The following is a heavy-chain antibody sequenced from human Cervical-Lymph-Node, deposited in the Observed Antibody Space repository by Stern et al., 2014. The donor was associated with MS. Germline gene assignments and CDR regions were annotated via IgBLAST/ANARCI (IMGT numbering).Heavy chain of an antibody. CDR2: IYHSGTT. J-gene: IGHJ4*02. CDR3: ARAQGIVGAIDFDS. V-gene: IGHV4-4*02. D-gene: IGHD1-26*01. CDR1: GDSISSSYW. Sequence: QVQLQESGPGLVKPSGTLSLTCAVSGDSISSSYWWSWVRQPPGKGLGWXGDIYHSGTTNYNSSLKSRVTLSVDKSKNQFSLKLSSVTAADTAVYYCARAQGIVGAIDFDSWGQGTLVTVSP.